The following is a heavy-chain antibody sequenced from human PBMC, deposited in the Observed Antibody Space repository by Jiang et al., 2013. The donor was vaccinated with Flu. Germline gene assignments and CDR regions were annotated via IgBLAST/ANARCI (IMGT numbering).Heavy chain of an antibody. CDR3: ARATVPVSASLRGFRHYYTMDV. CDR2: INTDASTT. J-gene: IGHJ6*04. Sequence: VQLVESGGGLVQPGGSLRLSCSASGFSLSNYWMHWVRQVPGKGLVWLSRINTDASTTNYVDSVKGRFTISRDNAKNTLYLQMNSLRADDTAVYFCARATVPVSASLRGFRHYYTMDVVGQRDHGHRLL. V-gene: IGHV3-74*01. CDR1: GFSLSNYW. D-gene: IGHD3-10*01.